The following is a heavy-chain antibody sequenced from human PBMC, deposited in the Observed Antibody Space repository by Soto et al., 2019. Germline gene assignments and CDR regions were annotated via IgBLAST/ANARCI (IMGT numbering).Heavy chain of an antibody. J-gene: IGHJ6*02. CDR3: ARADYEILTGSYAMDV. CDR1: DDFISSYY. D-gene: IGHD3-9*01. CDR2: VSTNGAT. V-gene: IGHV4-4*07. Sequence: SETLSLTCTVSDDFISSYYWNWIRQPAGKGLEWIGRVSTNGATNYNPSLESRVTMSVDTSKNQFSLKLTSVTAADAAVYFCARADYEILTGSYAMDVWGQGTTVTVSS.